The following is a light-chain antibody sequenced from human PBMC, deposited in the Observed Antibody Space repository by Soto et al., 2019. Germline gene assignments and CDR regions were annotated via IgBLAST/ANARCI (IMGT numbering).Light chain of an antibody. Sequence: EIVLTQSPGTLSLSPGERATLSCRASQSVSSSYLAWYQQKPGQAPRLLIYGASSRATGIPDRFSGSGSGTDFTLTISRLEPEDFAVYYCQQYGSSPYTFCQGTNVDIK. V-gene: IGKV3-20*01. J-gene: IGKJ1*01. CDR2: GAS. CDR3: QQYGSSPYT. CDR1: QSVSSSY.